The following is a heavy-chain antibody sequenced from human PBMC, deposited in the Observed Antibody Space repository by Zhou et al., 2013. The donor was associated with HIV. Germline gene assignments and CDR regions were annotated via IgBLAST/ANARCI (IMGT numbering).Heavy chain of an antibody. Sequence: EVQLVQSGAEVKKPGATVKISCKVSGYTFTDYYMHWVQQAPGKGLEWMGLVDPEDGETIYAEKFQGRVTITADTSTDTAYMELSSLRSEDTAVYYCATFGPSGYSYGQHYYYYYMDVWGKGTTVTVSS. CDR2: VDPEDGET. J-gene: IGHJ6*03. CDR3: ATFGPSGYSYGQHYYYYYMDV. CDR1: GYTFTDYY. D-gene: IGHD5-18*01. V-gene: IGHV1-69-2*01.